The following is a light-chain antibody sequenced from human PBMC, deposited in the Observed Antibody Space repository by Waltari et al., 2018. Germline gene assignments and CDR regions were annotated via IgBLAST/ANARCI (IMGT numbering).Light chain of an antibody. CDR3: AAWDDSLNGPV. Sequence: QSVLPQPPSASGTPGQRVTISCSGRRSNLGSNPVNWYQQLPGTAPKLLIYSNNQRPSGVPDRFSGSKSGTSASLAISGLQSEDEADYYCAAWDDSLNGPVFGGGTKLTVL. J-gene: IGLJ2*01. V-gene: IGLV1-44*01. CDR2: SNN. CDR1: RSNLGSNP.